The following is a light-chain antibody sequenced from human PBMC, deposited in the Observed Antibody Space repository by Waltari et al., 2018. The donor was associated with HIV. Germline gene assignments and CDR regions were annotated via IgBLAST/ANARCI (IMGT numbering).Light chain of an antibody. Sequence: QSVLTQPPSVSGAPGQRVTISCTGSSSNIGAAYHVHWYQRLPGTAHNLLSYGNNHRPAGVPDRFEDSKSGTSASLAITELQAEGEAGYYWRAYDSSRRGHVFGTGTKVTVL. CDR2: GNN. V-gene: IGLV1-40*01. CDR3: RAYDSSRRGHV. CDR1: SSNIGAAYH. J-gene: IGLJ1*01.